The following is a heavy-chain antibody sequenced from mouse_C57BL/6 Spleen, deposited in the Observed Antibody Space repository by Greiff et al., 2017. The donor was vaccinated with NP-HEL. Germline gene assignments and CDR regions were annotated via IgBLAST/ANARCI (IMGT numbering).Heavy chain of an antibody. V-gene: IGHV14-4*01. CDR2: IDPENGDT. Sequence: VQLQQSGAELVRPGASVKLSCTASGFNIKDDYMHWVKPRPEQGLEWIGWIDPENGDTEYASKFQGKATITADTSSTTAYLQLSSLTSEDTAVYYCTTLRLPFAYWGQGTLVTVSA. J-gene: IGHJ3*01. D-gene: IGHD3-2*02. CDR3: TTLRLPFAY. CDR1: GFNIKDDY.